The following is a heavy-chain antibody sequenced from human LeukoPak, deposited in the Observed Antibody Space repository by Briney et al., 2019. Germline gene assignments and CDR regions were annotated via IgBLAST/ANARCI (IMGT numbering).Heavy chain of an antibody. V-gene: IGHV1-18*01. Sequence: ASVKVSCKASGYTFTSYGISWVRQAPGQGLEWMGWISAYNGNTNYAQKLQGRVTITTDTSTSTAYMELRSLRSDDTAVYYCARDRQGGYSYGFPPFDYWGQGTLVTVSS. CDR2: ISAYNGNT. J-gene: IGHJ4*02. CDR3: ARDRQGGYSYGFPPFDY. CDR1: GYTFTSYG. D-gene: IGHD5-18*01.